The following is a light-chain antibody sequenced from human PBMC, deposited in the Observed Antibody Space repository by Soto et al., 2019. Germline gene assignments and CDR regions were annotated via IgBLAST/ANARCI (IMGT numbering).Light chain of an antibody. J-gene: IGKJ2*01. CDR1: QSISSW. CDR2: KAS. Sequence: DIQMTQSPSTLSASVGDRVTITCRASQSISSWLAWYQQKPGKDPKLLIYKASSLESGVPSRFSGSGSGTEFTLTISSLQPDYFATYYCQQYNSYTYTFGQGTKLEIK. CDR3: QQYNSYTYT. V-gene: IGKV1-5*03.